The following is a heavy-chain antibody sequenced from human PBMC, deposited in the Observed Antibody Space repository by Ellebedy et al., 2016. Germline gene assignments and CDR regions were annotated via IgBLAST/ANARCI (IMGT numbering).Heavy chain of an antibody. Sequence: SETLSLTXAVYGGSFSGYYWSWIRQPPGKGLEWIGEINHSGSTNYNPSLKSRVTISVDTSKNQFSLKLSSVTAADTAVYYCARSSIAARRYFDYWGQGTLVTVSS. CDR3: ARSSIAARRYFDY. CDR2: INHSGST. V-gene: IGHV4-34*01. D-gene: IGHD6-6*01. CDR1: GGSFSGYY. J-gene: IGHJ4*02.